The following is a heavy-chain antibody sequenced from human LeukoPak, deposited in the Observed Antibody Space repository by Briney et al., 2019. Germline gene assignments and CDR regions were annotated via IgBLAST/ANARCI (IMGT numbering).Heavy chain of an antibody. D-gene: IGHD3-10*01. J-gene: IGHJ4*02. CDR3: ARDGTYGSGSYAFDY. V-gene: IGHV3-21*01. CDR2: ISSSSNYI. CDR1: GFTVSSNY. Sequence: PGGSLRLSCAASGFTVSSNYMSWVRQAPGKGLEWVSSISSSSNYIYYADSVKGRFTISRDNAKNSLYLQMNSLRAEDTAVYYCARDGTYGSGSYAFDYWGQGTLVTVSS.